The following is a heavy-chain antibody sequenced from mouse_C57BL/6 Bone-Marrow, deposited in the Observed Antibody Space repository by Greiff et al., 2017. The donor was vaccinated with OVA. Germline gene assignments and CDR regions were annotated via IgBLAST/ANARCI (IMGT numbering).Heavy chain of an antibody. CDR3: ARLNSWYYFDY. CDR2: ISSGGSYT. J-gene: IGHJ2*01. Sequence: DVMLVESGGDLVKPGGSLKLSCAASGFTFSSYGMSWVRQTPDKRLEWVATISSGGSYTYYPDSVKGRFTISRDNAKNTLYLQMSGLKSEDTAMYYCARLNSWYYFDYWGQGTTLTVSS. D-gene: IGHD2-12*01. CDR1: GFTFSSYG. V-gene: IGHV5-6*02.